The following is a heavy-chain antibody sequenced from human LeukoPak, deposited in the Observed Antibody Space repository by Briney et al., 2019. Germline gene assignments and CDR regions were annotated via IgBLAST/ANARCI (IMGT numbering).Heavy chain of an antibody. J-gene: IGHJ4*02. CDR3: TTSSDLVGATPGVFDY. CDR2: INEDGSTI. D-gene: IGHD1-26*01. V-gene: IGHV3-74*01. Sequence: GGSLRLSCAASGFTVSSYWMHWVRQAPGKGLVWVSRINEDGSTINYADSVKGRFTISRDNAKNTLYLQMDSLRAEDTAVYYCTTSSDLVGATPGVFDYWGQGTLVTVSS. CDR1: GFTVSSYW.